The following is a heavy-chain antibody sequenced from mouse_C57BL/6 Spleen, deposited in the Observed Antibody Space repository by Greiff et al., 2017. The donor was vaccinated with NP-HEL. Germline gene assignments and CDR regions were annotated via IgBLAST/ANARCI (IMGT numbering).Heavy chain of an antibody. J-gene: IGHJ2*01. Sequence: VQLQQSGPELVKPGASVKISCKASGYTFTDYYMNWVKQSHGKSLEWIGDINPKNGGTSYNQKFKGKATLTVDKSSSTAYMELRSLTSEDSAVYYCASSLVLDYWGQGTTLTVSS. CDR3: ASSLVLDY. D-gene: IGHD4-1*01. CDR1: GYTFTDYY. CDR2: INPKNGGT. V-gene: IGHV1-26*01.